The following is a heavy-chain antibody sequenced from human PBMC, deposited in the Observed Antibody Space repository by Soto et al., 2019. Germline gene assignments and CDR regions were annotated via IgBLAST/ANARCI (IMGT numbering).Heavy chain of an antibody. Sequence: ASVKVSCKASGYTFTSYAMHWVRQAPGQRLEWMGWINAGNGNTNYAQKLQGRVTMTTDTSTSTAYMELRSLRSDDTAVYYCARDGVNWGGKPYYYAMDVWGQGTTVTVSS. CDR2: INAGNGNT. CDR3: ARDGVNWGGKPYYYAMDV. D-gene: IGHD7-27*01. J-gene: IGHJ6*02. CDR1: GYTFTSYA. V-gene: IGHV1-3*01.